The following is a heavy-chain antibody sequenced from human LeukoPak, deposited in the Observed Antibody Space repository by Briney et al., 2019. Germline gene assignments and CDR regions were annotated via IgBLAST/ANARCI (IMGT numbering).Heavy chain of an antibody. J-gene: IGHJ4*02. CDR1: GFIFGDYA. Sequence: AGGSLRLSCTPSGFIFGDYAMSWVRQAPGKGLEWVGFIRSRAYGGTTEYAASVQGRFTISRVESKNIAYLQMNSLKTEDTAVYYCIRVSMIVVVTPYYFDYWGQGTLVTVSS. CDR3: IRVSMIVVVTPYYFDY. CDR2: IRSRAYGGTT. V-gene: IGHV3-49*04. D-gene: IGHD3-22*01.